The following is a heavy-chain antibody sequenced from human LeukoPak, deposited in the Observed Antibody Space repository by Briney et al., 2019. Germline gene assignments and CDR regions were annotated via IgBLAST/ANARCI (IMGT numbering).Heavy chain of an antibody. J-gene: IGHJ4*02. D-gene: IGHD5-18*01. CDR1: GFILRDYY. CDR2: ISSSGVTI. Sequence: PGGSLRLSCAASGFILRDYYMNWIRQAPGEGLEWVSYISSSGVTIYYADSVKGRFTISRDNAKTSLYLQMNSLRAEDTAVYYCARDLSGIAGYTYGRGIDYWGQGTLVTVSS. CDR3: ARDLSGIAGYTYGRGIDY. V-gene: IGHV3-11*04.